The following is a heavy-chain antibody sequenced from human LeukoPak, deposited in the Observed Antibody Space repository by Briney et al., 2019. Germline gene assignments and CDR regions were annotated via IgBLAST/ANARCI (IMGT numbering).Heavy chain of an antibody. CDR3: ASGTTVTNFAY. Sequence: SETLSLTCTVSGGSISSYYWSWIRQPPGKGLEWIGYIYYSGSTNYNPSLKSRVTISIDMSKNQFLLKLTSVTAADTAVYYCASGTTVTNFAYWGQGTLVTVSS. V-gene: IGHV4-59*12. D-gene: IGHD4-17*01. CDR1: GGSISSYY. CDR2: IYYSGST. J-gene: IGHJ4*02.